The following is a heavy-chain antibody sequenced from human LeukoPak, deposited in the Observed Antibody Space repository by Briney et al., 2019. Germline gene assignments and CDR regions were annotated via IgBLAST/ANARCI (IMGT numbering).Heavy chain of an antibody. J-gene: IGHJ6*03. D-gene: IGHD3-3*01. CDR3: AKRSTIFGVVTPNMDV. V-gene: IGHV3-23*01. CDR1: GFSFSSNA. CDR2: IVGSGST. Sequence: PGGSLRLSCAASGFSFSSNAMSWVRQAPEKGLEWVSTIVGSGSTYYADSVKGRFTISRDNSKNTLYLQMNSLRAEDTAVYYCAKRSTIFGVVTPNMDVWGKGTTVTVSS.